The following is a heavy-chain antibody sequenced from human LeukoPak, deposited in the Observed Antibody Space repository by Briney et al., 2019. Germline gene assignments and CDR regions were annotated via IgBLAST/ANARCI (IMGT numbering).Heavy chain of an antibody. CDR2: INPSGGST. V-gene: IGHV1-46*01. CDR3: AREPMDIVVVPAAKNPHYYHYGMDV. CDR1: GYTFTSYY. J-gene: IGHJ6*02. Sequence: GASVKVSCKASGYTFTSYYMHWVRQAPGQGLEWMGIINPSGGSTSYAQKFQGRVTMTRDTSTSTVYMELSSLRSEDTAVYYCAREPMDIVVVPAAKNPHYYHYGMDVWGQGTTVTVSS. D-gene: IGHD2-2*03.